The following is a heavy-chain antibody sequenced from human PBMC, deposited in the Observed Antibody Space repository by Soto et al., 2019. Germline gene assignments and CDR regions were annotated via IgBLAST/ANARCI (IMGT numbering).Heavy chain of an antibody. CDR3: SSDYYHSSGFPCSVR. D-gene: IGHD3-22*01. Sequence: PGGSLRLSCAASGFTFSDYYMSWIRQAPGKGLEWVSYISSSSSYTNYADSVKGRFTISRDNAKNSLYLQMNSLRAEDTAVYYRSSDYYHSSGFPCSVRWGKGNLVSGSS. V-gene: IGHV3-11*06. CDR2: ISSSSSYT. CDR1: GFTFSDYY. J-gene: IGHJ4*01.